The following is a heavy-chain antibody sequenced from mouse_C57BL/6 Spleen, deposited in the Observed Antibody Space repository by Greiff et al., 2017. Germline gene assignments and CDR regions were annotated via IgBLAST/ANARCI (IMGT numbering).Heavy chain of an antibody. D-gene: IGHD2-12*01. V-gene: IGHV1-52*01. CDR1: GYTFTSYW. J-gene: IGHJ4*01. CDR2: IDPYDSET. Sequence: QVQLQQPGAELVRPGSSVTLSCKASGYTFTSYWMHWVKQRPIKGLEWIGKIDPYDSETHYNQKFKDKATLTGDKTSSTAYMQLSSLTSEDSAVYYCARNSDYAIDYWGQGTLVTVSA. CDR3: ARNSDYAIDY.